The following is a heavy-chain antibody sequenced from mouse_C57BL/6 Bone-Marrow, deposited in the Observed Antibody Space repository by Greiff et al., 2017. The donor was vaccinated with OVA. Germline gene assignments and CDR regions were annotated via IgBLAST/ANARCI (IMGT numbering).Heavy chain of an antibody. D-gene: IGHD1-1*01. V-gene: IGHV1-53*01. Sequence: QVQLQQPGTELVKPGASVKLSCKASGYTFTSYWMHWVKQRPGQGLEWIGNINPSNGGTNYNEKFKSKATLTVDKSSSTAYIQLSSLTSEDSAVYYCARSQITTVVATGYFDYWGQGTTLTVSS. CDR1: GYTFTSYW. CDR3: ARSQITTVVATGYFDY. CDR2: INPSNGGT. J-gene: IGHJ2*01.